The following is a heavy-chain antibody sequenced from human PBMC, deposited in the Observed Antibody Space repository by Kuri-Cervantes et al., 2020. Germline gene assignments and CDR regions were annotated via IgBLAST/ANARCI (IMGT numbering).Heavy chain of an antibody. CDR1: GYTFTSYG. V-gene: IGHV1-18*01. CDR2: ISAYNGNT. J-gene: IGHJ6*03. D-gene: IGHD6-13*01. CDR3: ARGEGSSWDLRFYYYYYMDV. Sequence: ASVKVSCKASGYTFTSYGISWVRQAPGQGLEWMGWISAYNGNTNYAQKLQGRVTMTTDTSTSTAYMELRSLRSDDTAVYYCARGEGSSWDLRFYYYYYMDVWGKGTTVTVSS.